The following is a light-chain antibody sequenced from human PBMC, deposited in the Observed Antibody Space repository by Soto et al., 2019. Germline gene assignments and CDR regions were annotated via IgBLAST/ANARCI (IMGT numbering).Light chain of an antibody. CDR2: AAS. CDR3: QQLNSYPLT. J-gene: IGKJ4*02. CDR1: QGVSSF. Sequence: DIHLTQSPSFLSASVGDRVTITCRASQGVSSFFAWYQQKPGKAPKRLIYAASTLQSGVPSRFSGSASGTAFTLTISSLQPEDFATYYCQQLNSYPLTFGGGTKVEIK. V-gene: IGKV1-9*01.